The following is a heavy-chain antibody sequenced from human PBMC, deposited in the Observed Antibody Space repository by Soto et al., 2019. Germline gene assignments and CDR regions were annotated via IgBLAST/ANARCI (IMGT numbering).Heavy chain of an antibody. D-gene: IGHD2-2*01. CDR3: ARHYAGSLYYFDY. Sequence: SETLSFTCTVSGGSISSYYWSWIRQPPGKGLEWIGCIYYSGSTNYSPSLKSRVTISVDTSKNQFSLKVSSVTAADTALYYCARHYAGSLYYFDYWGRGTLVTVSS. V-gene: IGHV4-59*08. J-gene: IGHJ4*02. CDR1: GGSISSYY. CDR2: IYYSGST.